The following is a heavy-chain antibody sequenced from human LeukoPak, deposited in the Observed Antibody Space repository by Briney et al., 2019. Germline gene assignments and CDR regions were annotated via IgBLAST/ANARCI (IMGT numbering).Heavy chain of an antibody. V-gene: IGHV1-2*02. CDR2: INPDSGGT. J-gene: IGHJ4*02. CDR3: ARPFIETPSLGALDY. D-gene: IGHD4-23*01. CDR1: GYTFTSYG. Sequence: ASVKVSCKASGYTFTSYGIGWVRQAPGQGLEWMGWINPDSGGTNYAQNFQGRVTMTRDTSISTAYMELSRLRSDDTAVYYCARPFIETPSLGALDYWGQGTLVTVSS.